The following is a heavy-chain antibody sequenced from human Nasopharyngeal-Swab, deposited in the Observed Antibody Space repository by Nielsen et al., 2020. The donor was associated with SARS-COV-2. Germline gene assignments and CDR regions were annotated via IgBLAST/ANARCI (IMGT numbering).Heavy chain of an antibody. V-gene: IGHV3-23*01. CDR3: AKRYNWNPRENYFDY. CDR2: ISGNGGMT. Sequence: GESLKISCAASGFTFTNYAMTWVRQAPGKGLEWISTISGNGGMTYSADSVRGRFAISRDDSTNTVFLQMNILSAEDTAVYYCAKRYNWNPRENYFDYWGQGTLVTVSS. D-gene: IGHD1-20*01. CDR1: GFTFTNYA. J-gene: IGHJ4*02.